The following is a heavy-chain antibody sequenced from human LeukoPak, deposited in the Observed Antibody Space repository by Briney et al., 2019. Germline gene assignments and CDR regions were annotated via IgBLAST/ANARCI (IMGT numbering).Heavy chain of an antibody. CDR2: ISRSSSYI. CDR3: AELGITMIGGV. Sequence: PGGSLRLSCAASGFTFSSYSMNWVRQAPGRGLEWVSSISRSSSYIYYADSVKGRFTISRDNAENSLYLQMNSLRAEDTAVYYCAELGITMIGGVWGKGTTVTISS. J-gene: IGHJ6*04. D-gene: IGHD3-10*02. CDR1: GFTFSSYS. V-gene: IGHV3-21*01.